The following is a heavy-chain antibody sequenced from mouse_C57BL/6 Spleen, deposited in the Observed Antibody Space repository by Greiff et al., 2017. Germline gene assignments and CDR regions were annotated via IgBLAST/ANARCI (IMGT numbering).Heavy chain of an antibody. CDR2: LDPETGGT. V-gene: IGHV1-15*01. D-gene: IGHD1-1*01. J-gene: IGHJ2*01. CDR3: TRWATVVARDFDY. Sequence: VQLQQSGAELVRPGASVTLSCKASGYTFTDYEMHWVKQTPVHGLEWIGALDPETGGTAYNQKFKGKAILTADKSSSTAYMELRSLTSEDSAVYYCTRWATVVARDFDYWGQGTTLTVSS. CDR1: GYTFTDYE.